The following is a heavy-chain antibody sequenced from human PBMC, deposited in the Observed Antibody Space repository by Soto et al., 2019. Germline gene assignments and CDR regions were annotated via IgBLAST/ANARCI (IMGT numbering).Heavy chain of an antibody. V-gene: IGHV6-1*01. J-gene: IGHJ6*02. CDR3: ARDSFGGYSYAPENGMDV. CDR1: GDSVSSNSAA. CDR2: TYYRSKWYN. D-gene: IGHD5-18*01. Sequence: SQTLSLTCAISGDSVSSNSAAWNWIRQSPSRDLEWLGRTYYRSKWYNDYAVSVKSRITINPDTSKNQFSLQLNSVTPEDTAVYYCARDSFGGYSYAPENGMDVWGQGTTVTVSS.